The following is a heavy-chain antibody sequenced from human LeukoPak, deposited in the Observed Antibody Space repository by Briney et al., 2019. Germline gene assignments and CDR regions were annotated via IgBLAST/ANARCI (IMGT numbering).Heavy chain of an antibody. CDR1: GFTFSSYW. J-gene: IGHJ6*03. CDR3: ARRDIVVVPAAIDYYYYYMDV. Sequence: GGSLRLSCAASGFTFSSYWMHWVRQVPGKGLVWVSRINSDGSSTSYADSVKGRFTISRDNSKNTLYLQMNSLRAEDTAVYYCARRDIVVVPAAIDYYYYYMDVWGKGTTVTVSS. CDR2: INSDGSST. V-gene: IGHV3-74*01. D-gene: IGHD2-2*02.